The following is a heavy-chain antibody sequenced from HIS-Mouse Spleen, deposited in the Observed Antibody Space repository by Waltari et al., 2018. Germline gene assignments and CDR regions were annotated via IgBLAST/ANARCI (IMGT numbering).Heavy chain of an antibody. V-gene: IGHV4-31*03. Sequence: QVQLQESGPGLVKPSQTLSLTCTVSGGSISSGGYYWSWIRQHPGKGLEGIGYIDYRGRTYYNPSLKVRFTISVDTSKSQFSLKLSSVTAADTAVYYCARSPYYDFWSGYSDNWFDPWGQGTLVTVSS. D-gene: IGHD3-3*01. CDR1: GGSISSGGYY. J-gene: IGHJ5*02. CDR2: IDYRGRT. CDR3: ARSPYYDFWSGYSDNWFDP.